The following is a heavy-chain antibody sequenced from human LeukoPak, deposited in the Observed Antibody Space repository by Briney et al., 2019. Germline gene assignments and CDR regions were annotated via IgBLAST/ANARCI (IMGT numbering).Heavy chain of an antibody. D-gene: IGHD3-10*01. CDR1: GFTFSNYW. CDR3: AKDGSRFGELSN. CDR2: IKHDGSED. Sequence: GGSLRLSCAASGFTFSNYWMTWVRQAPGKGLEWVANIKHDGSEDYYLDSVKGRFTISRDNAKSSMWLQMNSLRAEDMALYYCAKDGSRFGELSNWGQGTLVTVSS. J-gene: IGHJ4*02. V-gene: IGHV3-7*03.